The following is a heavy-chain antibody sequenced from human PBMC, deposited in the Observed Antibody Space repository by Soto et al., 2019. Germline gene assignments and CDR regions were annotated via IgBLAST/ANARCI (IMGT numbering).Heavy chain of an antibody. CDR2: ISGNGNSA. CDR3: GKERRGSGWSVCNF. J-gene: IGHJ4*02. Sequence: GGSLRLFCAASGFTFRDYAMNWVRLSPGKGLEWVSDISGNGNSARYADSVKGRFTISRDNSKDTLYLQMNSLRVDDTAVYYCGKERRGSGWSVCNFWGQGSLVTVSS. D-gene: IGHD6-19*01. V-gene: IGHV3-23*01. CDR1: GFTFRDYA.